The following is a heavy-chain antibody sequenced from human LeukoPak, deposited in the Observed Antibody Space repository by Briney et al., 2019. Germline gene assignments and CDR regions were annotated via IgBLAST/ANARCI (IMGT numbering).Heavy chain of an antibody. Sequence: ASVKVSCKVSGYTLTELSMHWVRQAPGKGLEWMGGFDPEDGETIYAQKFQGRVTMTEDTSTDTAYMELGSLRSEDTAVYYCATVDSSSWYSRWFDPWGQGTLVTVSS. D-gene: IGHD6-13*01. V-gene: IGHV1-24*01. CDR1: GYTLTELS. CDR2: FDPEDGET. CDR3: ATVDSSSWYSRWFDP. J-gene: IGHJ5*02.